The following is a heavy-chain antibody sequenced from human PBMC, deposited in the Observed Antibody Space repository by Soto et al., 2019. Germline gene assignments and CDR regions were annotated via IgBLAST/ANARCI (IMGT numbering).Heavy chain of an antibody. D-gene: IGHD3-10*01. CDR1: GFTFSDYQ. CDR2: ISNSGGII. CDR3: ARDRMPDGYFGYI. Sequence: LRLSCAASGFTFSDYQMTWLRQAPGKGLEWISHISNSGGIIEYAESVKGRFSISRDNAKRSVYLQMNNQRAEDTAIYYCARDRMPDGYFGYIWGQGTMVTVSS. V-gene: IGHV3-11*01. J-gene: IGHJ3*02.